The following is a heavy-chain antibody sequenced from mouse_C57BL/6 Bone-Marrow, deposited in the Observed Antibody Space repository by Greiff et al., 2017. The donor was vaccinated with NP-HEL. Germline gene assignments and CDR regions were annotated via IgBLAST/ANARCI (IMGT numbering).Heavy chain of an antibody. V-gene: IGHV5-6*01. CDR2: ISSGGSYT. J-gene: IGHJ2*01. CDR3: ARQDGNSFDY. Sequence: EVHLVESGGDLVKPGGSLKLSCAASGFTFSSYGMSWVRQTPDKRLEWVATISSGGSYTYYPDSVKGRFTISRDNAKNTLYLQMSSLKSEDTAMYYCARQDGNSFDYWGQGTTLTVSS. CDR1: GFTFSSYG. D-gene: IGHD2-1*01.